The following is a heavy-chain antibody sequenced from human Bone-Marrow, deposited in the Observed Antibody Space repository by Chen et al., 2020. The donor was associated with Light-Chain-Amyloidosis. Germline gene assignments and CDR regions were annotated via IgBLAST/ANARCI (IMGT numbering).Heavy chain of an antibody. D-gene: IGHD1-20*01. CDR2: INSDGSST. V-gene: IGHV3-74*01. CDR3: TTQGVITGMRY. J-gene: IGHJ4*02. CDR1: GFTFSSYW. Sequence: EVQPVESGGGLVQPGGSLRLSCAASGFTFSSYWIHWVRQAPGKGLVWVSRINSDGSSTSYADSVKGRFTISRDNAKNTLYLQMSSLRAEDTAVYYCTTQGVITGMRYWGQGTLVTVSS.